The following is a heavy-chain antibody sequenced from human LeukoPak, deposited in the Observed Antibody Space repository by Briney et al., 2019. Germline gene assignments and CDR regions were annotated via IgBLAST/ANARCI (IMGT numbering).Heavy chain of an antibody. CDR1: GFTVSSTY. CDR3: AKLGIAVAGIDY. CDR2: ISGSGGST. J-gene: IGHJ4*02. V-gene: IGHV3-23*01. D-gene: IGHD6-19*01. Sequence: GGSLRLSCAASGFTVSSTYMGWARQAPGKGLEWVSAISGSGGSTYYADSVTGRFTISRDNSKNTLYLQMNSLRAEDTAVYYCAKLGIAVAGIDYWGQGTLVTVSS.